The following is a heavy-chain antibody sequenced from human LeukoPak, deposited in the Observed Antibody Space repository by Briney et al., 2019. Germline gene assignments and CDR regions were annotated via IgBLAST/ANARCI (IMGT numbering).Heavy chain of an antibody. CDR1: GFTVSSNY. D-gene: IGHD6-13*01. V-gene: IGHV3-23*01. J-gene: IGHJ4*02. CDR2: ISGSGGST. Sequence: GGSLRLSCAASGFTVSSNYMSWVRQAPGKGLEWVSAISGSGGSTYYADSVKGRFTISRDNSKNTLYLQMNSLRAEDTAVYYCAKDGWQQLADYWGQGTLVTVSS. CDR3: AKDGWQQLADY.